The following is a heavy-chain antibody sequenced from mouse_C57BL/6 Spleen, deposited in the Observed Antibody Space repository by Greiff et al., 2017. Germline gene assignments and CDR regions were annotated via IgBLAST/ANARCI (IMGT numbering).Heavy chain of an antibody. J-gene: IGHJ2*01. CDR3: TRTITTVGGAFDY. V-gene: IGHV1-5*01. Sequence: EVQLQQSGTVLARPGASVKMSCKTSGYTFTSYWMHWVKQRPGQGLEWIGAIYPGNSDTSYNQKFKGKAKLTAVTSASTAYMERSSLTNEDSAVYYCTRTITTVGGAFDYWGQGTTLTVSS. D-gene: IGHD1-1*01. CDR2: IYPGNSDT. CDR1: GYTFTSYW.